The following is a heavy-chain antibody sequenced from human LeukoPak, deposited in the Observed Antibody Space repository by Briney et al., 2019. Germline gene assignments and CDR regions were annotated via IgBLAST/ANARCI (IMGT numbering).Heavy chain of an antibody. CDR3: AKERSSGWPFDY. CDR1: GFTVSSNY. Sequence: GGLRLSCAASGFTVSSNYMSWVRQAPGKGLEWVSGISGSGDRTHDADSVKGRFTISRDNSKNTVYLQMNSLRADDTAVYYCAKERSSGWPFDYWGQGTLVTVSS. V-gene: IGHV3-23*01. CDR2: ISGSGDRT. D-gene: IGHD6-19*01. J-gene: IGHJ4*02.